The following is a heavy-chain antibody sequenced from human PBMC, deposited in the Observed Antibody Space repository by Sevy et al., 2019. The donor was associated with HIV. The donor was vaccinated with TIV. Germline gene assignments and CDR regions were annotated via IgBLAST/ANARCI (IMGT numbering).Heavy chain of an antibody. V-gene: IGHV4-34*01. CDR2: INHSGST. Sequence: LEASETLSLTCTVYGGSFSADYWTWIRQPPGKGLEWIGEINHSGSTNYNPSLKSRVTISLDTSKNQFSLRLTSVTAADTAVFYCARGYDAGSLIYWGHGTLVTVSS. CDR3: ARGYDAGSLIY. J-gene: IGHJ4*01. CDR1: GGSFSADY. D-gene: IGHD3-22*01.